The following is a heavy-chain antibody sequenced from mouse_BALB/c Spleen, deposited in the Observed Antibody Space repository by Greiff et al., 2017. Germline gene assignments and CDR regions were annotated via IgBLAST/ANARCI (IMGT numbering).Heavy chain of an antibody. CDR3: AREVLRGAMDY. CDR1: GFTFSDYY. V-gene: IGHV5-4*02. D-gene: IGHD2-4*01. CDR2: ISDGGSYT. Sequence: EVMLVESGGGLVKPGGSLKLSCAASGFTFSDYYMYWVRQTPEKRLEWVATISDGGSYTYYPDSVKGRFTISRDNAKNNLYLQMSSLKSEDTAMYYCAREVLRGAMDYWGQGTSVTVSS. J-gene: IGHJ4*01.